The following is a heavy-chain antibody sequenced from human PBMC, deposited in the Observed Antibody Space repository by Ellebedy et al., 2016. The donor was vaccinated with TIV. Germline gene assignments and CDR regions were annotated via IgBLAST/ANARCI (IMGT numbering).Heavy chain of an antibody. CDR3: ARDPKWLRLGWYFDL. Sequence: ASVKVSCKASGYTFTGYYIHWVRQAPGQGLEWVGWINPNSGDTNYAQKFQGRVAMTRDTSIRTAYMELSRLRSDDTAVYFCARDPKWLRLGWYFDLWGRGTLVTVPS. J-gene: IGHJ2*01. CDR1: GYTFTGYY. D-gene: IGHD5-12*01. V-gene: IGHV1-2*02. CDR2: INPNSGDT.